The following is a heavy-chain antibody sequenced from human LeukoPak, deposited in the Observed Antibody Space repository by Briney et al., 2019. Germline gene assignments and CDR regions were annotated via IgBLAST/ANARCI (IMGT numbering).Heavy chain of an antibody. Sequence: ASVKVSRKASGGTFSSYAISWVRQAPGQGLEWMGGIIPILGTANYAQKFQGRVTITADESTSTAYMELSSLRSEDTAVYYCARVPLTEGYCSSTSCYENGSFDYWGQGTLVTVSS. CDR1: GGTFSSYA. CDR3: ARVPLTEGYCSSTSCYENGSFDY. V-gene: IGHV1-69*13. D-gene: IGHD2-2*01. CDR2: IIPILGTA. J-gene: IGHJ4*02.